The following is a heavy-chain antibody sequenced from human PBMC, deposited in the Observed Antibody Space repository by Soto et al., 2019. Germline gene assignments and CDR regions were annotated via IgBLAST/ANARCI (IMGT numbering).Heavy chain of an antibody. CDR1: GFTFSNAW. V-gene: IGHV3-15*07. CDR3: TTDLGYCTGTRCFGFVVDY. CDR2: IKSKTDGGTT. J-gene: IGHJ4*02. Sequence: GGSLRLSCAASGFTFSNAWMNWVRQAPGKGLEWVGRIKSKTDGGTTDYAAPVKGRFTISRDDSKNTLYLQINSLKTEDTAVYYCTTDLGYCTGTRCFGFVVDYWGQGTLVTVSS. D-gene: IGHD2-2*01.